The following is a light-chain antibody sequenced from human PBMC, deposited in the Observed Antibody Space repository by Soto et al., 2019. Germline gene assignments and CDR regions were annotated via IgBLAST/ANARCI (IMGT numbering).Light chain of an antibody. V-gene: IGKV1-5*03. Sequence: DIQMTQFPSTLSASVGDRVSITCRASQRISSWLAWYQQKPGKAPKLLIYKASSLESGVPSRFSGSGSGTEFTLTISSLQPDDFATYYCQQHNSYSKTFGQGTKVDIK. CDR3: QQHNSYSKT. CDR2: KAS. J-gene: IGKJ1*01. CDR1: QRISSW.